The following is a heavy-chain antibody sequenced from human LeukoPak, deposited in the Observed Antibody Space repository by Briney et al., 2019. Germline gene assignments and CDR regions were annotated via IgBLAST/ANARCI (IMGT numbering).Heavy chain of an antibody. CDR2: IIPISGTA. J-gene: IGHJ5*02. CDR1: RGTFSSYA. CDR3: AREEEGYCSGGSCDGPGTHRFDP. V-gene: IGHV1-69*05. D-gene: IGHD2-15*01. Sequence: SVKSSCKASRGTFSSYAISWVRQAPGQGLEWMGGIIPISGTANSAQKFQGRVTITTDDCTSTAYMELSSLRSEDTAVYYCAREEEGYCSGGSCDGPGTHRFDPWGQGTLVTVSS.